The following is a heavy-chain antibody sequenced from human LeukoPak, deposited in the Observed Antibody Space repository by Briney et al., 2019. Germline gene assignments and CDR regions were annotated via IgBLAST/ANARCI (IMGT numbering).Heavy chain of an antibody. D-gene: IGHD2-2*01. CDR3: AKLGCSSTRCYINY. V-gene: IGHV3-30*18. CDR2: ISFDGSDQ. J-gene: IGHJ4*02. CDR1: GFSFSTYG. Sequence: GGSLRLSCAASGFSFSTYGMRWVRQAPGKGLEWVAVISFDGSDQYYADSVKGRFIVSRDNSKNTLYLQMNSLRAEDTAVYYCAKLGCSSTRCYINYWGQGTLVTVSS.